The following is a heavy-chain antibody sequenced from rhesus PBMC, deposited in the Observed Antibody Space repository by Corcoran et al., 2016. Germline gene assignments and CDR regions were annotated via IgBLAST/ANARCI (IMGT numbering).Heavy chain of an antibody. Sequence: DVQLVESGGGLVETGGSLRLSCVASGFTFSSYEMHWVRQAPGKGLVWVSVISESGGAIYYADSVNGRFTISRDNAKNSLFLQMNSLRAEDTAVYYCTRSAAASFYGLDSWGQGVVVTVSS. V-gene: IGHV3-100*02. CDR3: TRSAAASFYGLDS. CDR1: GFTFSSYE. CDR2: ISESGGAI. J-gene: IGHJ6*01. D-gene: IGHD6-25*01.